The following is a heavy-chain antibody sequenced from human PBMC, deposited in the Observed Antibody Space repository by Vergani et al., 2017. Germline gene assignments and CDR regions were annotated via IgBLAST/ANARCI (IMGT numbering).Heavy chain of an antibody. CDR2: ISSSGSTI. V-gene: IGHV3-48*04. Sequence: EVQLVESGGGLVQPGGSLRLSCAASGFTFSSYSMNWVRQAPGKGLEWVSYISSSGSTIYYADSVKGRFTISRDNAKNSLYLQMNSLRAEDTAVYYCAKGDFKDFPFDYWGQGTLVTVSS. CDR1: GFTFSSYS. J-gene: IGHJ4*02. CDR3: AKGDFKDFPFDY. D-gene: IGHD3-3*01.